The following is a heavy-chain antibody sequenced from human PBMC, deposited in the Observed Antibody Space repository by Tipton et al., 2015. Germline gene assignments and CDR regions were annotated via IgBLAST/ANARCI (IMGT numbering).Heavy chain of an antibody. CDR2: ISHSGST. J-gene: IGHJ6*02. Sequence: TLSLTCAVSAYSISTDYYWVWIRQPPGKGLEWIGTISHSGSTYYTPSLKSRVTISVDTSKSQFFLKLSSVTAADTAVYYCARFRYYGSESERGYFHGLDVWGQGTTVTVSS. D-gene: IGHD3-10*01. V-gene: IGHV4-38-2*01. CDR3: ARFRYYGSESERGYFHGLDV. CDR1: AYSISTDYY.